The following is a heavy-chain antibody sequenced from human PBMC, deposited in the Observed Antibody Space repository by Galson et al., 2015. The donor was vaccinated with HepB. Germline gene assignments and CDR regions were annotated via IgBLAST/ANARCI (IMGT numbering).Heavy chain of an antibody. J-gene: IGHJ4*02. D-gene: IGHD2-8*02. CDR3: ARRRCTGGSRYSDY. V-gene: IGHV3-33*01. CDR2: IWYDGSQR. CDR1: GFNFKTYG. Sequence: SLRLSCAASGFNFKTYGMDWVRQAPGKGLEWVAIIWYDGSQRYYANSLKGRYTISRDNSKNILYLQMDSLRVEDTAVYYCARRRCTGGSRYSDYWGQGTLVTVSS.